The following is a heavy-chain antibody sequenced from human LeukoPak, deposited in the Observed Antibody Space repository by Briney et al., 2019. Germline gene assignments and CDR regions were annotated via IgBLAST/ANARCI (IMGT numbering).Heavy chain of an antibody. Sequence: SETLSLTCAVYGGSFSGYYWSWIRQPPGKGLEWIGEINHSGSTNYNPSLKRRVTISVDTSKNQFSLKLSSVTAADTAVYYCASSCSSTSCYAFDIWGQGTMVTVSS. CDR1: GGSFSGYY. J-gene: IGHJ3*02. CDR2: INHSGST. CDR3: ASSCSSTSCYAFDI. D-gene: IGHD2-2*01. V-gene: IGHV4-34*01.